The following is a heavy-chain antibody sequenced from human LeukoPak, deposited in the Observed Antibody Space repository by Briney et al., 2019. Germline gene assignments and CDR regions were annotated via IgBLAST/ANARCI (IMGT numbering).Heavy chain of an antibody. J-gene: IGHJ6*03. CDR2: INHSGST. CDR3: ASNNRVIYYYYYMDV. CDR1: GGSFSGYY. D-gene: IGHD3-22*01. Sequence: PSETLSLTCAVYGGSFSGYYWSWIRQPPGKGLEWIGEINHSGSTNYNPSLKSRVTISVDTSKNQFSLKLSSVTAADTAVYYCASNNRVIYYYYYMDVWGKGTTVTVSS. V-gene: IGHV4-34*01.